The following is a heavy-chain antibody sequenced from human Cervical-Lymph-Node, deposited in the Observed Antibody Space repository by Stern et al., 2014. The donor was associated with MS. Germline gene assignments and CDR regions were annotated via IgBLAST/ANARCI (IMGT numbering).Heavy chain of an antibody. J-gene: IGHJ6*01. CDR2: ITPSFGSA. CDR1: GDTFTDYA. D-gene: IGHD1-1*01. CDR3: AREVGSLAMDV. V-gene: IGHV1-69*06. Sequence: QMQLVQSGAEVKKPGSSVKVSCKASGDTFTDYAISWVRQAPGQGPECMGGITPSFGSADYAQKFQGRLTITADRSTSTAYMDLSSLTSEDTAVYYCAREVGSLAMDVWGQGTTVIVSS.